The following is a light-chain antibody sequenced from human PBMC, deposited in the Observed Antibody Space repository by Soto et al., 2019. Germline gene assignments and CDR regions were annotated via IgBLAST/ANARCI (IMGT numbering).Light chain of an antibody. Sequence: DMVSTQSPGPPSLSPGERATLSCRASQGVSSSYLTSYQQKAGQAPRHPIYGASSRATGIPDRCSGSGSGRDFTITISRLEPEDFAVYYCQQYGSSPLSFGGGNKVEIK. J-gene: IGKJ4*01. CDR2: GAS. CDR3: QQYGSSPLS. V-gene: IGKV3-20*01. CDR1: QGVSSSY.